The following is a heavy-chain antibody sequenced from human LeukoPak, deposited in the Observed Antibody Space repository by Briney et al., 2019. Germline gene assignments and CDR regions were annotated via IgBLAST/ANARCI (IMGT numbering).Heavy chain of an antibody. V-gene: IGHV3-48*04. D-gene: IGHD3-16*01. CDR2: ISSSSSTI. CDR1: GFTFSSYS. CDR3: AGVDYHNSPHY. Sequence: GGSLRLSCAASGFTFSSYSMNWVRQAPGKGLEWVSYISSSSSTIYYADSVKGRFTISRDNAKNSLYLQMNSLRAEDTAVYYCAGVDYHNSPHYWGQGTLVTVSS. J-gene: IGHJ4*02.